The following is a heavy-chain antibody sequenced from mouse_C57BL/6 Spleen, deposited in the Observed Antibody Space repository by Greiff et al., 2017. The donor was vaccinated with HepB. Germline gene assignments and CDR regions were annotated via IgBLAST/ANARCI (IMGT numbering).Heavy chain of an antibody. CDR2: IDPSDSYT. J-gene: IGHJ2*01. CDR1: GYTFTSYW. Sequence: VQLQQPGAELVRPGTSVKLSCKASGYTFTSYWMHWVKQRPGQGLEWIGVIDPSDSYTNYNQKFKGKATLTVDTSSSTAYMQLSSLTSEDSAVYYCAINRGYFDYWGQGTTLTVSS. D-gene: IGHD1-1*01. V-gene: IGHV1-59*01. CDR3: AINRGYFDY.